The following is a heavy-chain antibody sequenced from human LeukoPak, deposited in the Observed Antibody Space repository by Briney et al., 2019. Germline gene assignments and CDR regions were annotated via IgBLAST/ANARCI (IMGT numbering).Heavy chain of an antibody. Sequence: GRSLRLSSAASGFTFRSFGMHWVRQAPGKGLEWVAVIWYDGSNKYYVDTVKGRFTISRDNSKNTLYLQMNSLRAEDTAVYYCARDTPNDKTYYYDSSGSDFDYWGQGTLVTVSS. D-gene: IGHD3-22*01. V-gene: IGHV3-33*01. CDR1: GFTFRSFG. CDR2: IWYDGSNK. J-gene: IGHJ4*02. CDR3: ARDTPNDKTYYYDSSGSDFDY.